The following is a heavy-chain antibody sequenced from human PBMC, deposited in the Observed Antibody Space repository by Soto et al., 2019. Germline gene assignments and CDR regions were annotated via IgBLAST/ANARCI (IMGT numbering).Heavy chain of an antibody. CDR1: GYIFTNFY. CDR3: TRGLASGDY. Sequence: QVQLVQPGAEVKKPGASVKFSCKASGYIFTNFYIHWMLQAPGQALEWIGIINHNGGSINYAQNFQGSVTMTRDTSTNTGYMDLSSRRYEDTAVYYSTRGLASGDYWGQGTLITVST. J-gene: IGHJ4*02. CDR2: INHNGGSI. D-gene: IGHD6-6*01. V-gene: IGHV1-46*03.